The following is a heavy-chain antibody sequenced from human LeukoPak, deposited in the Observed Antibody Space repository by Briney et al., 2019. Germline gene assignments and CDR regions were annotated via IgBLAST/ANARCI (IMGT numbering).Heavy chain of an antibody. CDR2: ISAYNGNT. D-gene: IGHD2-15*01. CDR3: ARDCSSGTCYFFP. V-gene: IGHV1-18*01. J-gene: IGHJ5*02. Sequence: GASVKVSCKASGYTFTDYGVSWVRQAPGQGLEWMGWISAYNGNTNYAQKFQGRVTMTTDTPTSTAYMELRSLRSDDTAVYYCARDCSSGTCYFFPCGQGTLVTVSS. CDR1: GYTFTDYG.